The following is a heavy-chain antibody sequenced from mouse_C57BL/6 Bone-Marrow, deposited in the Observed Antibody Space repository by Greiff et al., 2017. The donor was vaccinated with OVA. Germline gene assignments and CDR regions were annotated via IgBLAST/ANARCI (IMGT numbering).Heavy chain of an antibody. V-gene: IGHV1-42*01. Sequence: EVKLVESGPELVKPGASVKISCKASGYSFTGYYMNWVKQSPEKSLEWIGEINPSTGGTTYNQKFKAKATLTVDKSSSTAYMQLKSLTSEDSAVYYCARRMDYWGQGTSVTVSS. J-gene: IGHJ4*01. CDR3: ARRMDY. CDR2: INPSTGGT. CDR1: GYSFTGYY.